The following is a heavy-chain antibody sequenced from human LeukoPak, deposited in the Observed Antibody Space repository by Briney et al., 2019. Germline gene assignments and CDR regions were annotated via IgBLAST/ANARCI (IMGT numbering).Heavy chain of an antibody. Sequence: GASVKVSCKASGYTFTGYYMHWVRQAPGQGLEWMGWINPNSGGTNYAQKFQGRVTMTRDTSISTAYMELSSVTAADTAVYYCARDQFDRSWYYDFGYWGQGTLVTASS. D-gene: IGHD6-13*01. CDR1: GYTFTGYY. CDR2: INPNSGGT. J-gene: IGHJ4*02. V-gene: IGHV1-2*02. CDR3: ARDQFDRSWYYDFGY.